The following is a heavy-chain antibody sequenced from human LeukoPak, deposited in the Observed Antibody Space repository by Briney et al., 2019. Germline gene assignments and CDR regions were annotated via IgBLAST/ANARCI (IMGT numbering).Heavy chain of an antibody. CDR2: LYGSGST. V-gene: IGHV4-4*07. J-gene: IGHJ4*02. D-gene: IGHD2/OR15-2a*01. Sequence: SETLALTCTGSGGSISRYYWRWIRPPAGKGLEWIGRLYGSGSTNYNPSLKSRVRLSVDTSKNQFSLKLTSVTAAATAVYYCAETQFLAHFDYWGQGVLVIVSS. CDR1: GGSISRYY. CDR3: AETQFLAHFDY.